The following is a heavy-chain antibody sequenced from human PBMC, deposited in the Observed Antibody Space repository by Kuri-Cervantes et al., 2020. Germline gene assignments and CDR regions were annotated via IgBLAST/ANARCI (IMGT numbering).Heavy chain of an antibody. CDR2: ISAYNGNT. Sequence: ASVKVSCKASGYTFTSYGISWVRQAPGQGLEWMGWISAYNGNTNYAQKLQGRVTMTTDTSTSTAYMELRSLRSDDTAVYYCARVSPAFGCGGDCSLSWYFDLWGRGTLVTVSS. J-gene: IGHJ2*01. V-gene: IGHV1-18*01. CDR3: ARVSPAFGCGGDCSLSWYFDL. D-gene: IGHD2-21*02. CDR1: GYTFTSYG.